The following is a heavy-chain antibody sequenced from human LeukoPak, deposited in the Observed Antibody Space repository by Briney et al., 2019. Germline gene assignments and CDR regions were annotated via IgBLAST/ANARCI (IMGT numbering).Heavy chain of an antibody. CDR3: ARGTPNCSGGGCYSGY. J-gene: IGHJ4*02. Sequence: ASVKVSCKASGGTFSSYAISWVRQASGQGLEWMGRIIPILGIANYAQKFQGRVTITADKSTSTAYMELSSLRSEDTAVYYCARGTPNCSGGGCYSGYWGQGTLVTVSS. CDR1: GGTFSSYA. V-gene: IGHV1-69*04. D-gene: IGHD2-15*01. CDR2: IIPILGIA.